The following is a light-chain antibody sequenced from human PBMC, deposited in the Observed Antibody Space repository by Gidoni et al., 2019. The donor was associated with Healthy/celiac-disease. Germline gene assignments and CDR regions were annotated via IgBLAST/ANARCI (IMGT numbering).Light chain of an antibody. CDR1: KLGDKY. V-gene: IGLV3-1*01. CDR2: QDS. CDR3: QAWDSSTVV. J-gene: IGLJ2*01. Sequence: YELTQPPSVSVSPGQTASITCSGDKLGDKYACWYQQKPGPSPVLVIYQDSKRPSGIPERFSGSNSGNTATLTISGTQAMDEADYYCQAWDSSTVVFGGGTKLTVL.